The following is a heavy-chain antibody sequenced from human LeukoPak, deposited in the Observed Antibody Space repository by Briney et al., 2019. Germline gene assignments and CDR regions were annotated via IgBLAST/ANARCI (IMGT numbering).Heavy chain of an antibody. D-gene: IGHD3-10*01. CDR2: INTNTGNP. CDR3: ARDTSMVRGVINAFDI. Sequence: ASVKVSCKASGYTFTSYAMSWVRQAPGQGLEWMGWINTNTGNPTYAQGFTGRFVFSLDTSVSTAYLQISSLKAEDTAVYYCARDTSMVRGVINAFDIWGQGTMVTVSS. V-gene: IGHV7-4-1*02. CDR1: GYTFTSYA. J-gene: IGHJ3*02.